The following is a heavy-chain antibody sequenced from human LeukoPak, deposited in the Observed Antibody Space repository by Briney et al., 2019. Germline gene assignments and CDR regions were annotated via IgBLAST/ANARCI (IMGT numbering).Heavy chain of an antibody. CDR3: AILGMVRGENWFDP. J-gene: IGHJ5*02. V-gene: IGHV4-39*01. Sequence: PSETLSLTCTVSGGSISSSIYYWAWIRQPPGKGLEWIGSVYYSGSAYYNPSLKSRVTISVDTPKNQFSLKLSSLNAADTALYYCAILGMVRGENWFDPWGQGTLVTVSS. D-gene: IGHD3-10*01. CDR1: GGSISSSIYY. CDR2: VYYSGSA.